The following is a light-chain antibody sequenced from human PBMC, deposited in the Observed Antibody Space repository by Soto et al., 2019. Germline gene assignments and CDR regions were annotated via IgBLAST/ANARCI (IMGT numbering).Light chain of an antibody. J-gene: IGKJ1*01. CDR1: QSVRSNY. CDR3: QQYSTSPWT. Sequence: EIVLKQSPGNLTLSPGDRDTLSCRASQSVRSNYLAWYQQGPGLAPRLLIFAASSRATGSPNKFSGSGSGTYFTLTISRLEPEDVAVYYCQQYSTSPWTFGQGTKVDIK. CDR2: AAS. V-gene: IGKV3-20*01.